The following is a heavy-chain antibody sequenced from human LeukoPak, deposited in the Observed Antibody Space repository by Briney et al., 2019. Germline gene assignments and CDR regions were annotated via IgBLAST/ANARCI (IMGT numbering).Heavy chain of an antibody. Sequence: PGRSLSPSCAPSGFTFSSYAIHWVRPAAGNVLEWVAIISHDETSKYYADSVQGRFTISRDNSKNTLYLQMNSLRDEDTAVYYCARTSVVAENDYWGQGTLVTVSS. CDR1: GFTFSSYA. CDR2: ISHDETSK. CDR3: ARTSVVAENDY. D-gene: IGHD2-15*01. J-gene: IGHJ4*02. V-gene: IGHV3-30-3*01.